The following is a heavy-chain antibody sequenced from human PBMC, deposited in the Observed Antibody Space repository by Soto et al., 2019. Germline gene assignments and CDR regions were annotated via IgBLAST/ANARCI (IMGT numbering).Heavy chain of an antibody. V-gene: IGHV3-30*09. J-gene: IGHJ6*02. CDR1: GFTFSSYA. Sequence: QVQLVESGGGVVQPGRSLRLSCAASGFTFSSYAMHWVRQAPGKGLEWVAVISYDGSNKYYADSVKGRFAISRDNSKNTLYLQMNSLRAEDTAVYYCARVGSVLYYYYGMDVWGQGTTVTVSS. CDR3: ARVGSVLYYYYGMDV. CDR2: ISYDGSNK. D-gene: IGHD4-17*01.